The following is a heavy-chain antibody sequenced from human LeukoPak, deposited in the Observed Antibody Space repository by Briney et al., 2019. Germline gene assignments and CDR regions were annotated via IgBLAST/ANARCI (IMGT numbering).Heavy chain of an antibody. CDR3: ASVGYSSSWYSSYYYYYMDV. CDR2: ISYDGSNK. Sequence: GGSLRLSCVASGFIVSSYAMHWVRQAPGKGLEWVAVISYDGSNKYYADSVKGRFTISRDNSKNTLYLQMNSLRAEDTAVYYCASVGYSSSWYSSYYYYYMDVWGKGTTVTVSS. V-gene: IGHV3-30-3*02. D-gene: IGHD6-13*01. CDR1: GFIVSSYA. J-gene: IGHJ6*03.